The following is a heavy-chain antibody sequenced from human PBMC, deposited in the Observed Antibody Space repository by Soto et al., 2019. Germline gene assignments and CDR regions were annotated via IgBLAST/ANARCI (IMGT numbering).Heavy chain of an antibody. CDR1: GFTFSSYA. D-gene: IGHD3-3*01. J-gene: IGHJ6*02. CDR3: AKSEADYDFWSGYYDYYYYGMDV. Sequence: EVQLLESGGGLVQPGGSLRLSCAASGFTFSSYAMSWVRQAPGKGLEWVSAISGSGGSTYYADSVKGRFTISRDNSKNTLYLQINSLRAEDTAVYYCAKSEADYDFWSGYYDYYYYGMDVWGQGTTVTVSS. V-gene: IGHV3-23*01. CDR2: ISGSGGST.